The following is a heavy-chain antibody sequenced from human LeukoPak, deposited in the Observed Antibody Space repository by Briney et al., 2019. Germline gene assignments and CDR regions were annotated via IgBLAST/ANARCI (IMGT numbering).Heavy chain of an antibody. Sequence: SETLSLTCAVYGESMIGHYWTWIRQPPGKRLEWIGEIHHSGGTNSNPSLKNRVTMSIDMSKNQFSLKLNSVTAADTAVYYCARATASGSGRAYDRWAQGNLVPVSS. CDR3: ARATASGSGRAYDR. CDR1: GESMIGHY. D-gene: IGHD3-10*01. V-gene: IGHV4-34*01. CDR2: IHHSGGT. J-gene: IGHJ5*02.